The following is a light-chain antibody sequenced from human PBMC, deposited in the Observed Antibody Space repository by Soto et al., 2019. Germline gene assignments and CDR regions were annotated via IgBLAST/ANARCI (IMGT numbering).Light chain of an antibody. V-gene: IGKV1-6*01. CDR2: AAS. CDR3: LQDYNYPWT. J-gene: IGKJ1*01. Sequence: AIQMTQSPSSLSASVGDRVTITCRASQNIRNDLGWYQEKPGQAPKLLIYAASNLQRGVPSRFSGSGSGTDFTLTLRSLQPEDFATYYCLQDYNYPWTFGQGTKVEI. CDR1: QNIRND.